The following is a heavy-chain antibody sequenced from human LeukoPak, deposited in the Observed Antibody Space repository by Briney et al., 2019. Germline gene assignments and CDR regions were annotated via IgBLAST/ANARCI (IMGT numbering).Heavy chain of an antibody. CDR1: GFSFSSFA. D-gene: IGHD3-10*01. CDR2: IIDTGGAT. J-gene: IGHJ6*04. Sequence: PGGSLRLSCAASGFSFSSFAMTWVRQAPGKGLEWVSGIIDTGGATYYADSVKGRFTISRDNSKNTLFLQMNSLRAEDTAVYYFAKFHGQPKKNYYMDVWGEGNTVTVSS. CDR3: AKFHGQPKKNYYMDV. V-gene: IGHV3-23*01.